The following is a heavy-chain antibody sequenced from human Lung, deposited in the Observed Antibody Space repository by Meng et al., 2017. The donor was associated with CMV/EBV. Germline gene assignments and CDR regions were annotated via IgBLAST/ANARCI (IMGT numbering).Heavy chain of an antibody. V-gene: IGHV3-7*01. CDR2: IKHDGSER. CDR1: GFTFSSYW. Sequence: GESXKTSRAAFGFTFSSYWKKWVRHGPGKGLQWVATIKHDGSERYYVDYGKGRFSISRDNAKNSLHLQMNSLSAEDTAVYYCERENWYAGDYWGQGTLVTVSS. D-gene: IGHD1-1*01. CDR3: ERENWYAGDY. J-gene: IGHJ4*02.